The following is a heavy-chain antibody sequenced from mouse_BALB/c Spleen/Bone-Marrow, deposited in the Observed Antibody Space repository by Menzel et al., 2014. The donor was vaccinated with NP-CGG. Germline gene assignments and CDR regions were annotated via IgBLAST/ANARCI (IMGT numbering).Heavy chain of an antibody. CDR3: ARLGYYGWFAY. Sequence: EVQRVESGGGLVQPGGSLKLSCAASGFDFSRYWMSWVRQAPGKGLQWIGEINPESNTINYSPSLKDKFIISRDNAKNTLYLQMSKVKSEDAALYCCARLGYYGWFAYWGQGTPVTVSA. V-gene: IGHV4-1*02. CDR2: INPESNTI. J-gene: IGHJ3*01. D-gene: IGHD2-3*01. CDR1: GFDFSRYW.